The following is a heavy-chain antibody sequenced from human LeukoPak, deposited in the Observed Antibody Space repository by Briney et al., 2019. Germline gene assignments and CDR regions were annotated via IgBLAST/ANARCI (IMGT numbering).Heavy chain of an antibody. Sequence: SETLSLTCSVYGGSFSGYFWSYVRQPPGKGLEWVGEINHRGSTSYNPSLKSRVTISRDTSKNQFSLRLTSVTAADTAVYYCARGSIYYGDSSAYFDYWGQGSLGTVSS. CDR1: GGSFSGYF. D-gene: IGHD3-22*01. V-gene: IGHV4-34*01. J-gene: IGHJ4*02. CDR3: ARGSIYYGDSSAYFDY. CDR2: INHRGST.